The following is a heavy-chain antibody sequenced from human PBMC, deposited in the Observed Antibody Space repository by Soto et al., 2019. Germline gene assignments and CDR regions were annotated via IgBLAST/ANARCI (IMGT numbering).Heavy chain of an antibody. CDR2: ISAYNGDT. J-gene: IGHJ4*02. Sequence: QVQLVQSGVEVKKPGASVKVSCKASGYTFTSYGFNWVRQAPGQGLEWMGWISAYNGDTNYAQMFQGRVAMTTDTSTSTAYMELRSLRSDDTAVYYCARDESNFGLTSQWLVHWGQGTLVSVSS. CDR1: GYTFTSYG. V-gene: IGHV1-18*04. D-gene: IGHD6-19*01. CDR3: ARDESNFGLTSQWLVH.